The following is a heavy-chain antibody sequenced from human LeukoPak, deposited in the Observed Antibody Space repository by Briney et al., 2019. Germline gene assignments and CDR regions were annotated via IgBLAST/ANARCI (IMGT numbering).Heavy chain of an antibody. CDR3: ASQNWGSADAFDI. D-gene: IGHD7-27*01. V-gene: IGHV1-2*02. Sequence: GASVKVSCKASGYTFTGYYMHWVRQAPGQGLEWMGWINPNSGGANYAQKFQGRVTMTRDTSISTAYMELSRLRSDDTAVYYCASQNWGSADAFDIWGQGTMVTVSS. CDR2: INPNSGGA. J-gene: IGHJ3*02. CDR1: GYTFTGYY.